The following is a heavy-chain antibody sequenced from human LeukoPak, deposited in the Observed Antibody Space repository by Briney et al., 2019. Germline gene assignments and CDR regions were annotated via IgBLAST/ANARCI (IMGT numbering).Heavy chain of an antibody. CDR1: GYTFTGYY. CDR3: ARDLEKATTFYFCY. J-gene: IGHJ4*01. Sequence: ASVKVSCKASGYTFTGYYMHWVRQAPGQGLEWMGWINPNSGGTNYAQKFQGRVTMTRDTSISTAYMELSRLRSDDTAVYYCARDLEKATTFYFCYWGQGTLVNVSS. D-gene: IGHD1-1*01. CDR2: INPNSGGT. V-gene: IGHV1-2*02.